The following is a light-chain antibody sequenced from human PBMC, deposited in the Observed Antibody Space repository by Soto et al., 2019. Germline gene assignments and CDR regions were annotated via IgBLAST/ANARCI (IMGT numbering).Light chain of an antibody. J-gene: IGKJ4*01. CDR1: QSVSSN. V-gene: IGKV3-15*01. Sequence: EIVMTQSPATLSVSPGERATLSCRASQSVSSNLAWYQQTPGQAPRLLIYGASTRATGIPARFSGSGSGTEFTLPISGLQSEDFAVYYCQQYDNWPSLTFGGGTKVEIK. CDR2: GAS. CDR3: QQYDNWPSLT.